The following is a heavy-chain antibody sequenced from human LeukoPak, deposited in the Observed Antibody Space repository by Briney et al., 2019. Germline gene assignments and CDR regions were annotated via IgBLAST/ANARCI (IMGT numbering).Heavy chain of an antibody. CDR3: AKARGATYGTYYFDY. CDR2: SGSGGDT. CDR1: GFTFSSYA. J-gene: IGHJ4*02. Sequence: GGSLRLSYAASGFTFSSYAMNWVRQAPGKGLEWVSISGSGGDTYYADSVKGRFTISRDNSKNTLYLQMNSLRAEDTAVYYCAKARGATYGTYYFDYWGQGTLVTVSS. D-gene: IGHD4/OR15-4a*01. V-gene: IGHV3-23*01.